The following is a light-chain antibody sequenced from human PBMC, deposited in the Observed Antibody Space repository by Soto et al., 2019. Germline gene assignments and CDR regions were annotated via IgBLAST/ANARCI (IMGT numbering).Light chain of an antibody. CDR2: DAS. Sequence: EIGLTQSPATLSLSPGERATLSCRASQSVSSYLAWYQQKPGQAPRLLIYDASNRATGIPARFSGSGSGTDFTLTISSLEPEDFAVYYCQQRSNWLPYTFGQGTKVDIK. J-gene: IGKJ2*01. V-gene: IGKV3-11*01. CDR3: QQRSNWLPYT. CDR1: QSVSSY.